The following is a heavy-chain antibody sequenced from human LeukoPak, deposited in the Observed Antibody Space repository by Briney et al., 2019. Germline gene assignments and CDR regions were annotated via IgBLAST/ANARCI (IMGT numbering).Heavy chain of an antibody. CDR2: INQDGSEK. Sequence: GGSLRLSCAASGLTFSSYWMSWVRQAPGKGLEWVANINQDGSEKYYVDSVKGRFTISRDNAKNSLYLQMNSLRAEDTAVYHCAGGWYYAFDIWGQGTMVTVSS. D-gene: IGHD6-19*01. V-gene: IGHV3-7*03. CDR3: AGGWYYAFDI. CDR1: GLTFSSYW. J-gene: IGHJ3*02.